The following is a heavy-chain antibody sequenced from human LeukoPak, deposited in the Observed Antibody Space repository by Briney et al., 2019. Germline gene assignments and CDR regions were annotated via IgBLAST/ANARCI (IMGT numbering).Heavy chain of an antibody. V-gene: IGHV3-48*03. Sequence: GGSLRLSCAVSGFTFSSYEMNWVRQAPGKGLVWVSYVSSSGSTIYYADSVKGRFTISRDNAKNSLYLQMNSLRAEDTAVYYCARERYDILTGYDPTLDFDYWGQGTLVTVSS. J-gene: IGHJ4*02. D-gene: IGHD3-9*01. CDR1: GFTFSSYE. CDR3: ARERYDILTGYDPTLDFDY. CDR2: VSSSGSTI.